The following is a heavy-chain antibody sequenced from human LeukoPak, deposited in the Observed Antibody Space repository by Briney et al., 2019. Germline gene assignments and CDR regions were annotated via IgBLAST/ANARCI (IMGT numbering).Heavy chain of an antibody. V-gene: IGHV1-46*01. J-gene: IGHJ4*02. D-gene: IGHD1-26*01. CDR3: ARDAVGANYYFDY. CDR1: GYTFTSYY. CDR2: INPSGGST. Sequence: ASVKVSCKASGYTFTSYYMHWVRQAPGQGLEWMGIINPSGGSTSYAQKFQGRVTMTRDMSTSTVYMELSSLRSEGTAVYYCARDAVGANYYFDYWGQGTLVTVSS.